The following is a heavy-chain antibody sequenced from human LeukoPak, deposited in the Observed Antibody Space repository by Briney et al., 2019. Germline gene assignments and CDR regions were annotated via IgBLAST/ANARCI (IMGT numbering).Heavy chain of an antibody. CDR3: AREATWTAYNFDY. V-gene: IGHV3-7*01. D-gene: IGHD3/OR15-3a*01. CDR2: MKQDGSEK. CDR1: GFTLSRNW. Sequence: PGGSLRLACVASGFTLSRNWMSWIRQAPGKGLEWVANMKQDGSEKYYVDSVKGRFTISRDSAKNTLYLQMNSLRADDTAVYYCAREATWTAYNFDYWGRGTLVTVSS. J-gene: IGHJ4*02.